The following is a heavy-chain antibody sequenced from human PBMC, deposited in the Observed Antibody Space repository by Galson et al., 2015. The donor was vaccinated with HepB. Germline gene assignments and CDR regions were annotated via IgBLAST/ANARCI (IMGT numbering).Heavy chain of an antibody. Sequence: SVKVSCKASGYTFTGYYMHWVRQAPGQGLEWMGWINPNSGGTNYAQKFQGRVTMTRDMSISTAYMELSRLRSDDTAVYYCARDLGGPRFSFDYWGQGTLVTVSS. D-gene: IGHD3-10*01. V-gene: IGHV1-2*02. CDR3: ARDLGGPRFSFDY. CDR1: GYTFTGYY. J-gene: IGHJ4*02. CDR2: INPNSGGT.